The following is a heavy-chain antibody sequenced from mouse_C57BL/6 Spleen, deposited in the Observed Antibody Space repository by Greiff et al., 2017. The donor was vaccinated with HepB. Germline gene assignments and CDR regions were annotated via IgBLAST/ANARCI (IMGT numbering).Heavy chain of an antibody. CDR1: GFSFNTYA. J-gene: IGHJ2*01. CDR3: VRAYYSNWGFDY. Sequence: EVMLVESGGGLVQPKGSLKLSCAASGFSFNTYAMNWVRQAPGKGLEWVARIRSKSNNYATYYADSEKDRFTISRDDSESMLYLQMNNLKTEDTAMYYCVRAYYSNWGFDYWGQGTTLTVSS. V-gene: IGHV10-1*01. CDR2: IRSKSNNYAT. D-gene: IGHD2-5*01.